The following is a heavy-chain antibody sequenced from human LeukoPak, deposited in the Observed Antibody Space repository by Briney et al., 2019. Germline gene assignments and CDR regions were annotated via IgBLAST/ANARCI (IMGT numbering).Heavy chain of an antibody. V-gene: IGHV3-9*01. CDR3: AKVRGTYSSRYFFDY. CDR2: ISWNSGYI. Sequence: GRSLRLSCAASGFTFDNYAVHWVRQAPGKGLEWLSLISWNSGYIGYADSVKGRFTISRDNAKKSLDLQMNSLRAEDTAFYYCAKVRGTYSSRYFFDYWGQGTLVTVSS. D-gene: IGHD6-19*01. J-gene: IGHJ4*02. CDR1: GFTFDNYA.